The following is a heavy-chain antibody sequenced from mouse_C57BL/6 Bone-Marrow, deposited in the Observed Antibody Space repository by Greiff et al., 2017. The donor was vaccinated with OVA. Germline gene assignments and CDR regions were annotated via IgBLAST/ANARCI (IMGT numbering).Heavy chain of an antibody. D-gene: IGHD2-5*01. J-gene: IGHJ3*01. V-gene: IGHV1-26*01. Sequence: EVQLQQSGPELVKPGASVKISCKASGYTFTDYYMNWVKQSHGKSLEWIGDINPNNGGTSYNQKFKGKATLTVDKSSSTAYMELRSLTSEDSAVYYCARSLQAYYSNYGVYWGQGTLVTVSA. CDR2: INPNNGGT. CDR1: GYTFTDYY. CDR3: ARSLQAYYSNYGVY.